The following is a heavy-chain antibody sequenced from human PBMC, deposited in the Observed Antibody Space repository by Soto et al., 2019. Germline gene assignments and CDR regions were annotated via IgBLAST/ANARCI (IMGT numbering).Heavy chain of an antibody. V-gene: IGHV4-34*01. J-gene: IGHJ4*02. Sequence: PSETPSLTCAVYGGSFSGYYWSWIRQPPGKGLEWIGEINHSGSTNYNPSLKSRVTISVDTSKNQFSLKLSSVTAADTAVYYFARGSGAYGEHYWGPGPLVTV. D-gene: IGHD3-10*01. CDR2: INHSGST. CDR1: GGSFSGYY. CDR3: ARGSGAYGEHY.